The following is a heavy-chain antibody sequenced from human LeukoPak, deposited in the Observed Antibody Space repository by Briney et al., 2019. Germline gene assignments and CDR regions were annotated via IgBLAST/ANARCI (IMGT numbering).Heavy chain of an antibody. CDR3: ARRSHYSGWYV. D-gene: IGHD6-19*01. V-gene: IGHV4-39*01. Sequence: PSETLSLTCTVSGDSVSSSSYYWGWVRQPPGKGLQWIGTIYYSGITYYNPFLKSRVTISVDTSKNQFSLKLTSVTAADTAVYYCARRSHYSGWYVWGQGTVVTVSS. CDR1: GDSVSSSSYY. J-gene: IGHJ1*01. CDR2: IYYSGIT.